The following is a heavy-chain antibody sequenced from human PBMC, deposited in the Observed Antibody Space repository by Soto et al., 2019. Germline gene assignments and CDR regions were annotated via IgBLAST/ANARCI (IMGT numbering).Heavy chain of an antibody. CDR3: AKTVFGVVSRDWFDP. Sequence: GSLSLSCAASGFTFSSYAMSWVRQAPGKGLEWVSAISGSGGSTYYADSVKGRFTISRDNSKNTLYLQMNSLRAEDTAVYYCAKTVFGVVSRDWFDPWGQGTLVTVSS. V-gene: IGHV3-23*01. CDR2: ISGSGGST. J-gene: IGHJ5*02. D-gene: IGHD3-3*01. CDR1: GFTFSSYA.